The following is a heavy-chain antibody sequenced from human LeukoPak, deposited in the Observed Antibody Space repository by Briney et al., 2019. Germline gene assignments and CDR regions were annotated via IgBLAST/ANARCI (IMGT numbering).Heavy chain of an antibody. D-gene: IGHD1-26*01. CDR1: GGSISSYY. CDR2: IYYSGST. CDR3: ARGGSYFDY. Sequence: PSETLSLTCTVSGGSISSYYWSWIRQPPGKGLEWIGYIYYSGSTNYDPSLKSRVTISVDTSKNQFSLKLSSVTAADTAVYYCARGGSYFDYWGQGTLVTVSS. V-gene: IGHV4-59*08. J-gene: IGHJ4*02.